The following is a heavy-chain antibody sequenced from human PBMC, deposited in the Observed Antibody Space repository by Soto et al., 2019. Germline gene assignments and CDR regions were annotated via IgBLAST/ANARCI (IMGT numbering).Heavy chain of an antibody. CDR1: GYTFANYG. V-gene: IGHV1-18*01. J-gene: IGHJ5*02. Sequence: ASVKVSCKASGYTFANYGISWVRQAPGQGLEWMGWINVYNGNTKYAQKVQGRVTMTTDTSTSTAYMELRSLRSDDTAVYYCARGVGSGSYYNQYNWFDPWGQGTLVTVSS. D-gene: IGHD3-10*01. CDR2: INVYNGNT. CDR3: ARGVGSGSYYNQYNWFDP.